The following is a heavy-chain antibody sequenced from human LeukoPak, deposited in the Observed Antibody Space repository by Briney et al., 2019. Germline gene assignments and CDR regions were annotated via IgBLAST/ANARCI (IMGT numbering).Heavy chain of an antibody. CDR1: GITLSNYG. D-gene: IGHD3-22*01. CDR3: AKRGVVIRVILVGFHKEAYYFDS. CDR2: ISGSGGST. J-gene: IGHJ4*02. V-gene: IGHV3-23*01. Sequence: PGGSLRLSCEVSGITLSNYGMSWVRQAPGKGLEWVAGISGSGGSTNYADSVKGRFTISRDNRKNTLYLQMNSLRAEDKAVYFCAKRGVVIRVILVGFHKEAYYFDSWGQGALVTVSS.